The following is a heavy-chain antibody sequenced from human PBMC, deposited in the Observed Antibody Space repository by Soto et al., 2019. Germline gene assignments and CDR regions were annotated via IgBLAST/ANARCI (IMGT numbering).Heavy chain of an antibody. V-gene: IGHV3-33*01. D-gene: IGHD2-15*01. Sequence: GGSLRLSCAASGFTFSSYGMHRVSQAPGKGLEWVAVIWYDGSNKYYADSVKGRFTISRDNSKNTLYLQMNSLRAEDTAVYYCARDEDTMDNYFDYWGQGTLVTVSS. CDR1: GFTFSSYG. CDR3: ARDEDTMDNYFDY. J-gene: IGHJ4*02. CDR2: IWYDGSNK.